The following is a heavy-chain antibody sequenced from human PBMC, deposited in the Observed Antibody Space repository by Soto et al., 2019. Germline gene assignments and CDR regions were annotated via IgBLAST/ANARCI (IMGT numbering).Heavy chain of an antibody. CDR1: AFTFSSYS. V-gene: IGHV3-48*01. D-gene: IGHD3-10*01. Sequence: EVQLVESGGGLVQPGGSLRLSCAASAFTFSSYSMNWVRQAPGKGLEWVSYISSSSSTIYYADSVKGRFTISRDNAKNSLYLQMNSLRAEDTAVYYCARDPLWFGELLLDYWGQGTLVTVSS. CDR2: ISSSSSTI. J-gene: IGHJ4*02. CDR3: ARDPLWFGELLLDY.